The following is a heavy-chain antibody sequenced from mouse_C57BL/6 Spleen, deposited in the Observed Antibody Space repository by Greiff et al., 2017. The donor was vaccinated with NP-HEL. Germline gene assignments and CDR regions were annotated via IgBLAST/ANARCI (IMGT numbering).Heavy chain of an antibody. J-gene: IGHJ2*01. V-gene: IGHV1-52*01. CDR1: GYTFTSYW. D-gene: IGHD1-1*01. Sequence: QVQLQQPGAELVRPGSSVKLSCKASGYTFTSYWMHWVKQRPIQGLEWIGNIDPSDSETHYNQKFKDKATLTVDKSSSTAYMQLSSLTSEDSAVYYCAIGCFITTVVAHFDYWGKGTTLTVSS. CDR3: AIGCFITTVVAHFDY. CDR2: IDPSDSET.